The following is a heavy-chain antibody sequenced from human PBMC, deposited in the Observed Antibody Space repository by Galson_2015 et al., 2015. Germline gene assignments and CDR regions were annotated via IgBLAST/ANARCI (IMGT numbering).Heavy chain of an antibody. Sequence: SLRLSCAASGFTLGEYAMSWFRQAPGKGLEWVGFIRSKAYGGTTEYAASVKGRFSISRDDSKSIAYLQMNSLKTEDTAIYYCTRGRDGYKLDAFDIWGQGTMVTVSS. V-gene: IGHV3-49*03. CDR1: GFTLGEYA. CDR2: IRSKAYGGTT. CDR3: TRGRDGYKLDAFDI. D-gene: IGHD5-24*01. J-gene: IGHJ3*02.